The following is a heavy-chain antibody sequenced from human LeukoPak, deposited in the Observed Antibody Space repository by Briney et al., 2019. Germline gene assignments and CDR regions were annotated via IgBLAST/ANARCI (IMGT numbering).Heavy chain of an antibody. J-gene: IGHJ6*02. V-gene: IGHV4-34*01. D-gene: IGHD3-3*01. CDR1: GGSFSGYY. Sequence: SETLSLTCAVYGGSFSGYYWSWIRQPPGKGLEWIGEINHSGSTNYNPSLKSRVTISVDTSKNQFSLKLSSVTAADTAVYYCARDEGVLRFLEWLLPTPTYYYGMDVWGQGTTVTVSS. CDR3: ARDEGVLRFLEWLLPTPTYYYGMDV. CDR2: INHSGST.